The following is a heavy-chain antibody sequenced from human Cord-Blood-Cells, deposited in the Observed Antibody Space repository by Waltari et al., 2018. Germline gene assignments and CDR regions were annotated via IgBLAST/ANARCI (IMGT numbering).Heavy chain of an antibody. CDR3: ACRSYYYDSSGYYYYFDY. J-gene: IGHJ4*02. CDR2: IYHSGST. D-gene: IGHD3-22*01. CDR1: GGSISSSNW. V-gene: IGHV4-4*02. Sequence: QVQLQESGPGLVKPSGTLSLTCAVSGGSISSSNWWSWVRQPPGKGLEWIGEIYHSGSTNYNPSLKSRVTISVDKSKNQFSLKLSSVTAADTAVYYCACRSYYYDSSGYYYYFDYWDQGTLVTVSS.